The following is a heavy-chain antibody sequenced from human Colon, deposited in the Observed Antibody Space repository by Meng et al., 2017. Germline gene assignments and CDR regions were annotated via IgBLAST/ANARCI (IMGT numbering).Heavy chain of an antibody. CDR1: GYTFTSYD. CDR2: MNPNSGNT. Sequence: AELVGCGGEVEKPGAAVKVPCKASGYTFTSYDINWVRKATGQGLEWMGWMNPNSGNTGYAQKFQGRVTMTRNISISTAYMELSSLRSEDTAVYYCARERLSSGWYGGRWFDPWGQGTLVTVSS. V-gene: IGHV1-8*01. CDR3: ARERLSSGWYGGRWFDP. D-gene: IGHD6-19*01. J-gene: IGHJ5*02.